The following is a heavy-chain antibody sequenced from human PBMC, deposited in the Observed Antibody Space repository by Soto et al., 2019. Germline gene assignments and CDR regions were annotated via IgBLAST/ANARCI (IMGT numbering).Heavy chain of an antibody. Sequence: QVQLVESGGGVVQPGTSLRLSCAASGSTFSNYGMHWVRQAPGKGLEWVAVVWYDGTTKFYPDSVKGRFTISRDNSNNTMYLQMNSLRVEGTAVYYCATLDNYYGSVFWGQGTLVTVSS. J-gene: IGHJ4*02. V-gene: IGHV3-33*01. CDR2: VWYDGTTK. CDR3: ATLDNYYGSVF. D-gene: IGHD3-10*01. CDR1: GSTFSNYG.